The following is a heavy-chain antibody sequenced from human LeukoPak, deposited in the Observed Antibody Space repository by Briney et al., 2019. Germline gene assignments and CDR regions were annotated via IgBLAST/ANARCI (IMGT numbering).Heavy chain of an antibody. J-gene: IGHJ4*02. CDR1: GYSFTSYW. Sequence: GESLKISCKGSGYSFTSYWIGWVRQMPGKGLEWMGIIYPGDSDTRYSPSFQGQVTISADKSISTAYLQWSSLKASDTAMYYCARQDCSSTSCYTVASDYWGQGTLVTVSS. CDR3: ARQDCSSTSCYTVASDY. D-gene: IGHD2-2*02. CDR2: IYPGDSDT. V-gene: IGHV5-51*01.